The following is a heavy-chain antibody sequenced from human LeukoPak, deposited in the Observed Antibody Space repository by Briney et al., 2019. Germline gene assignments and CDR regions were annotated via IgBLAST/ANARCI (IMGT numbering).Heavy chain of an antibody. D-gene: IGHD4-23*01. V-gene: IGHV3-48*03. CDR3: ARDHPHEDGISFYYYMDV. Sequence: GGSLRLSCAASGFTFSSYEMNWVRKAPGKGLEWVSYISSSGSTIYYADSVKGRFTISRDNAKNSLYLQMNSLRAEDTAVYYCARDHPHEDGISFYYYMDVWGKGTTVTVSS. J-gene: IGHJ6*03. CDR1: GFTFSSYE. CDR2: ISSSGSTI.